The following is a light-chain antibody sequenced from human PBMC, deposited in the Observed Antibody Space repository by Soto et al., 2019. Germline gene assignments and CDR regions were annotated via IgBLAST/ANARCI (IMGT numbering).Light chain of an antibody. Sequence: ETVLTQSPGTLSLSPGERATLSCRASQSVGGSSLAWYQQRPGQAPRLLIYHTSYRATGIPDRFSGSGSGTDFTLTISRLEPEDFAVYYCQQYGSSPPITFGQGTRLEIK. V-gene: IGKV3-20*01. CDR3: QQYGSSPPIT. J-gene: IGKJ5*01. CDR2: HTS. CDR1: QSVGGSS.